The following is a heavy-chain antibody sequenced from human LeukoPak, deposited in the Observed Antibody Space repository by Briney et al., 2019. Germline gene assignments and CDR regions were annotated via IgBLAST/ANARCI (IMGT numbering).Heavy chain of an antibody. Sequence: SGTLSLTCTVSGGSISSKNYYWGWIRQPPGKGLEWIGSVYYTGSIYNSPSLKSRVTISVDTSKNQFSLKLSSVTAADTAVYYCARGPRIAVAGTLRYWGQGTLVTVSS. D-gene: IGHD6-19*01. CDR3: ARGPRIAVAGTLRY. J-gene: IGHJ4*02. CDR1: GGSISSKNYY. V-gene: IGHV4-39*01. CDR2: VYYTGSI.